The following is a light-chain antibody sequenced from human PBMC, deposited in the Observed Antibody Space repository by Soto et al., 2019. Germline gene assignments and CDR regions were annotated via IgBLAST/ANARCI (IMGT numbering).Light chain of an antibody. CDR3: MQALQTPS. Sequence: VMTQSPLSLSVTPGEPASISCRSSQSLLHSNGYNYLDWYLQKPGQSPQLLIYLGSFRAAGVPDRFSGSGSGTAFTLKISRVEAADVGVYYCMQALQTPSFGGGTKVEIK. CDR1: QSLLHSNGYNY. J-gene: IGKJ4*01. CDR2: LGS. V-gene: IGKV2-28*01.